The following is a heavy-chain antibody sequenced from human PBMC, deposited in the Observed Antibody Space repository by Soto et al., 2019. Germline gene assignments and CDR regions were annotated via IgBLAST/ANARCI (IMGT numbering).Heavy chain of an antibody. CDR2: IIPIFGTA. Sequence: QVQLVQSGAEVKKPGSSVKVSCKASGGTFSSYAISWVRQAPGQGLEWMGGIIPIFGTANYAQKFQGRVTITAEESTSTAYMELSSLRSEDTAVYYCAILRDFWSGYYPAEYFQHWGQGTLVTVSS. V-gene: IGHV1-69*12. D-gene: IGHD3-3*01. CDR3: AILRDFWSGYYPAEYFQH. CDR1: GGTFSSYA. J-gene: IGHJ1*01.